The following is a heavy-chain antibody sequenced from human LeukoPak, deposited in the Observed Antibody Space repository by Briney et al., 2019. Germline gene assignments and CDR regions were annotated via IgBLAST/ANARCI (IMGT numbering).Heavy chain of an antibody. V-gene: IGHV4-59*01. CDR2: IYYSGST. CDR1: GGSISSYY. J-gene: IGHJ6*03. Sequence: PSETLSLTCAVSGGSISSYYWSWIRQPPGKGLEWIGYIYYSGSTNYNPSLKSRVTISVDTSKNQFSLKLSSVTAADTAVYYCARGPRPQAVAGYYYYYYMDVWGKGTTVTISS. CDR3: ARGPRPQAVAGYYYYYYMDV. D-gene: IGHD6-19*01.